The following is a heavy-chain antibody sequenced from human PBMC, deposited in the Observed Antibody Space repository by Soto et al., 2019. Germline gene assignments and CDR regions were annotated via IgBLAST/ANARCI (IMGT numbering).Heavy chain of an antibody. Sequence: GESLKISCKGSGYSFTSYWIGWVRQMPGKGLEWMGIIYPGDSDTRYSPSFQGQVTISADKPISTAYLQWSSLKASDTAMYYCARRSSSSWYYYYYGMDVWGQGTTVTVSS. D-gene: IGHD6-13*01. J-gene: IGHJ6*02. V-gene: IGHV5-51*01. CDR1: GYSFTSYW. CDR3: ARRSSSSWYYYYYGMDV. CDR2: IYPGDSDT.